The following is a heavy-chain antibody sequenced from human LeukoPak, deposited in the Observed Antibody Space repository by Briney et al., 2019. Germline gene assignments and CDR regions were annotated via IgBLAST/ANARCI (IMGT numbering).Heavy chain of an antibody. V-gene: IGHV4-39*07. CDR1: GGSISSSSYY. D-gene: IGHD2-2*02. CDR2: IYYSGST. Sequence: SETLSLTCTVSGGSISSSSYYWGWIRQPPGKGLEWIGSIYYSGSTYYNPSLKSRVTISVDTSKNQFSLKLSSVTAADTAVYYCARRPIVVVPAAIVWFDPWGQGTLVTVSS. CDR3: ARRPIVVVPAAIVWFDP. J-gene: IGHJ5*02.